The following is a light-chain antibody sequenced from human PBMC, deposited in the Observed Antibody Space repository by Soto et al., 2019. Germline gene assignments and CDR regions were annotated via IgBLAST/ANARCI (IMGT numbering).Light chain of an antibody. V-gene: IGLV2-11*01. Sequence: QSALTQPRSVSGSPGXXVTISCTXXXXDVGGYNYVSWYQQHPGKAPKLMIYDVSKRPSGVPDRFSGSKSGNTASLTISGLQAEDEADYYCCSYAGSYTWVFGTGTKVTVL. J-gene: IGLJ1*01. CDR1: XXDVGGYNY. CDR2: DVS. CDR3: CSYAGSYTWV.